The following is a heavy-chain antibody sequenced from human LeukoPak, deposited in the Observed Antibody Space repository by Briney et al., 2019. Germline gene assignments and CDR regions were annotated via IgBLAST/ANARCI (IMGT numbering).Heavy chain of an antibody. Sequence: ASVKVSCKASGYTFTGYYMHWVRQAPGQGLEWMGWINPNSGGTNYAQKFQGRVTMTRDTSISTAYMELSSLRSDDSAIYYCTVQMATIAPYWGQGTLVTVSS. CDR1: GYTFTGYY. V-gene: IGHV1-2*02. J-gene: IGHJ4*02. CDR3: TVQMATIAPY. D-gene: IGHD5-24*01. CDR2: INPNSGGT.